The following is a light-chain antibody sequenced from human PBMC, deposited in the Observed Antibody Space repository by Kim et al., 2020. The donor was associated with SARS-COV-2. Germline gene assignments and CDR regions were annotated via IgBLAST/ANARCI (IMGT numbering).Light chain of an antibody. J-gene: IGKJ3*01. CDR3: QQYGVFT. V-gene: IGKV3-20*01. CDR2: GAS. Sequence: SLSPGERANLSCRASQSVSSSYLAWYQQKPGQAPRLLIYGASSRATGIPDRFSGSGSGTDFTLTISRLEPEDFAVYYCQQYGVFTFGPGTKVDIK. CDR1: QSVSSSY.